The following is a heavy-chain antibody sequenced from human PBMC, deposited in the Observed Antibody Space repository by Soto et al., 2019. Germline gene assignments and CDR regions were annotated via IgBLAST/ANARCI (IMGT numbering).Heavy chain of an antibody. D-gene: IGHD6-19*01. CDR3: AKDRAAVAPRVPFDP. J-gene: IGHJ5*02. CDR1: GFTFSSYA. V-gene: IGHV3-23*01. CDR2: ITGSGDNT. Sequence: EVQLLESGGGLVQPGTSLRLSCAASGFTSSGFTFSSYAMSWVRQAPGKGLEWVSSITGSGDNTYYADSVNGRFTITRENSKNSRCLQMNSLRAEDTAVYYCAKDRAAVAPRVPFDPWGQGTLVTVSS.